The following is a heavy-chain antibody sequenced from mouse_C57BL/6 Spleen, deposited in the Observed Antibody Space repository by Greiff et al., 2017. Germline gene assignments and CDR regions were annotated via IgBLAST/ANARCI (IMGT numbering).Heavy chain of an antibody. D-gene: IGHD2-4*01. V-gene: IGHV1-64*01. Sequence: QVQLQQPGAELVKPGASVQLSCKASGYTFTSYWMHWVKQRPGQGLEWIGMIHPNSGSTNYNEKFKSKATLTVDKSSSTAYMQLSSLTSEDSAVYYCARSDYYYYAMDYWGQGTSVTVSS. CDR1: GYTFTSYW. CDR2: IHPNSGST. J-gene: IGHJ4*01. CDR3: ARSDYYYYAMDY.